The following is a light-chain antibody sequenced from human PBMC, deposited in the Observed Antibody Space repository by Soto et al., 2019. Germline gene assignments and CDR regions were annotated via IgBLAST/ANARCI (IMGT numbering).Light chain of an antibody. CDR2: AAS. CDR1: QSIRSY. CDR3: LQIYSTPYT. J-gene: IGKJ2*01. V-gene: IGKV1-39*01. Sequence: DIQMTQSPSSLSASVGDRVIITCRASQSIRSYLNWYQQRPGKAPKLLISAASNLQSGVPSRFSGSGSGTDFTLTISSLQPEDFATYCCLQIYSTPYTFGQGTNLEIK.